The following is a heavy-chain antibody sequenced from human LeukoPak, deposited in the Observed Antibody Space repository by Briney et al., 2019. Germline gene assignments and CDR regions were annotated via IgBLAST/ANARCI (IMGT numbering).Heavy chain of an antibody. V-gene: IGHV3-11*03. D-gene: IGHD3-3*01. Sequence: PGGSLRLSCAASGFTFSDYYMTWIRQAPGKGLEWLSYISSSSSYTNYADSVKGRFTISRDNAKNSLYLQMNSLRAEDTAVYYCASSGGSSGYYTRPLDHWGQGTLVTVSS. CDR3: ASSGGSSGYYTRPLDH. CDR1: GFTFSDYY. CDR2: ISSSSSYT. J-gene: IGHJ4*02.